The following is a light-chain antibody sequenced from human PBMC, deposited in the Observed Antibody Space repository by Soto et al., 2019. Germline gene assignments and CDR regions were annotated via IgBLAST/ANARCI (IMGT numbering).Light chain of an antibody. CDR3: QQSYT. V-gene: IGKV3-15*01. CDR1: QAVGYN. J-gene: IGKJ2*01. CDR2: GAS. Sequence: EVVMTQSPATLYVSPGERFTLSCRASQAVGYNLAWYQHKPGQAPRLLIYGASTRVTGIPTRFSGSGSGTEFTLTISSLQSEDFAIYYCQQSYTFGQGTKLEIK.